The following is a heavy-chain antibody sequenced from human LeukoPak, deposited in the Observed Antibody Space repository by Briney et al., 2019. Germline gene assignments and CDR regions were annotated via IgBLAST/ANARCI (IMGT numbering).Heavy chain of an antibody. D-gene: IGHD3-10*01. V-gene: IGHV1-69*13. CDR1: GGTFSSYA. Sequence: ASVKVSCKASGGTFSSYAISWVRQAPGQGLEWMGGIIPIFGTANYAQKFQGRVTITADESTSTAYMELSSLRSDDTAVYYCARDPEPSRLLWFGELLYGFDIWGQGTMVTVSS. CDR2: IIPIFGTA. CDR3: ARDPEPSRLLWFGELLYGFDI. J-gene: IGHJ3*02.